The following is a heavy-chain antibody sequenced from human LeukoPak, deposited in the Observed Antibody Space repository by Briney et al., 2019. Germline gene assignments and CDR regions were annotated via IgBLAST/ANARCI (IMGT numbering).Heavy chain of an antibody. D-gene: IGHD5-24*01. CDR3: TRVFRRDGYKSFDY. CDR2: IRSKTYRGTT. J-gene: IGHJ4*02. V-gene: IGHV3-49*04. CDR1: GFTFGDYE. Sequence: GGSLRLSCTASGFTFGDYEMSWVRQAPGKGLEWVGFIRSKTYRGTTEYAASVKGRFTISRDDSKSIAYLQMNSLKTEDTAVYYCTRVFRRDGYKSFDYWGQRTLVTVSS.